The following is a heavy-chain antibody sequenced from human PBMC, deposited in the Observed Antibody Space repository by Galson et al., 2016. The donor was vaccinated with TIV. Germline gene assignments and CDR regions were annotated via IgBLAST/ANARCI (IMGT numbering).Heavy chain of an antibody. Sequence: CAISGDSVSSHSAAWNWIRQSPSRGLEWLGRTYYRSMWYNDYALSVKSRITINPDTSKNQVSLQLHSVTPEDTAVYYCARATPSVFGVVMTLDYWGQGTLVTVSS. CDR2: TYYRSMWYN. CDR3: ARATPSVFGVVMTLDY. CDR1: GDSVSSHSAA. J-gene: IGHJ4*02. D-gene: IGHD3-3*01. V-gene: IGHV6-1*01.